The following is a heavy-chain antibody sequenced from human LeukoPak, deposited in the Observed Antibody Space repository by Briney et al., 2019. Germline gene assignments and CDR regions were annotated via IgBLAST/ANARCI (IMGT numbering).Heavy chain of an antibody. V-gene: IGHV3-7*03. Sequence: GALRLSCAASGFTFSSYWMNWARPAPGKGLEWVASINHNGNVNYYVDSVKGRFTISRDNAKNSLYLQMSNLRAGDTAVYFCARGGGLDVWGQGATVTVSS. J-gene: IGHJ6*02. D-gene: IGHD3-16*01. CDR2: INHNGNVN. CDR1: GFTFSSYW. CDR3: ARGGGLDV.